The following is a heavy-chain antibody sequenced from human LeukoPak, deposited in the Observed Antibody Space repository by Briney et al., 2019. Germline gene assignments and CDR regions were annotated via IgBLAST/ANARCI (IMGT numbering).Heavy chain of an antibody. V-gene: IGHV4-39*07. CDR3: ARVLIATPYSSGWYLDY. CDR1: GGSISSSSYY. Sequence: SETLSLTCTVSGGSISSSSYYWGWIRQPPGKVLEWIGSIYYSGSTYYNPSLKSRVTISVDTSKNQFSLKLSSVTAADTAVYYCARVLIATPYSSGWYLDYWGQGTLVTVSS. D-gene: IGHD6-19*01. CDR2: IYYSGST. J-gene: IGHJ4*02.